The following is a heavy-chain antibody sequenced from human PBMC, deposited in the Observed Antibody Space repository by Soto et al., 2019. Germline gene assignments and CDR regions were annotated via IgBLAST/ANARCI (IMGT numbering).Heavy chain of an antibody. J-gene: IGHJ6*02. CDR2: ISSDGKNT. CDR1: GFTFSDYA. V-gene: IGHV3-30*01. D-gene: IGHD2-21*01. CDR3: ARVHCTTELCSGLYFYYALDV. Sequence: QVQLVESGGGVVQPGRSLRLSCAASGFTFSDYAMHWVRQPPGKGLEWVAIISSDGKNTYYGDSVKGRFTISRDDSTSTLSLQMNGLRPEDTAVYFCARVHCTTELCSGLYFYYALDVRGQGTTVTVSS.